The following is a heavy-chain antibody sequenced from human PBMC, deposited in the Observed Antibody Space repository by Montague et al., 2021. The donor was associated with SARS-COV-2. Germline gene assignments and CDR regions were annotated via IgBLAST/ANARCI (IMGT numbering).Heavy chain of an antibody. V-gene: IGHV3-9*01. CDR2: ISWHSDDI. Sequence: SLRLSCAAPGFTFDNYAMHWVRQDPGKGLEWVSGISWHSDDIGYADSVKGRFTISRDNAKNSLYLQMNSLSAGDTALYYCARGRDSYPKKDFFDIWGQGTMVTVSS. D-gene: IGHD5-24*01. CDR3: ARGRDSYPKKDFFDI. CDR1: GFTFDNYA. J-gene: IGHJ3*02.